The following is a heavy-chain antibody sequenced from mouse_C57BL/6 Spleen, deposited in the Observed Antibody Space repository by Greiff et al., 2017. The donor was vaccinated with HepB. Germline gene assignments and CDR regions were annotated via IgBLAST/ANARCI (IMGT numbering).Heavy chain of an antibody. CDR1: GFSLTSYG. J-gene: IGHJ4*01. Sequence: VQLQESGPGLVQPSQSLSITCTVSGFSLTSYGVHWVRQSPGKGLEWLGVIWSGGSTDYNAAFISRLSISKDNSKSQVFFKMNSLQADDTAIYYCASYYDYDEDYAMDYWGQGTSVTVSS. V-gene: IGHV2-2*01. D-gene: IGHD2-4*01. CDR2: IWSGGST. CDR3: ASYYDYDEDYAMDY.